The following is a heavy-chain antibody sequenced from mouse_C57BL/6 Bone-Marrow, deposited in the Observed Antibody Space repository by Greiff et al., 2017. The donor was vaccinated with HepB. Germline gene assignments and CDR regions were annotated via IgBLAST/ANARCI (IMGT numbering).Heavy chain of an antibody. CDR2: INYDGSST. CDR3: ARERRYGSSSYYAMDY. D-gene: IGHD1-1*01. CDR1: GFTFSDYY. V-gene: IGHV5-16*01. Sequence: EVKVVESEGGLVQPGSSMKLSCTASGFTFSDYYMAWVRQVPEKGLEWVANINYDGSSTYYLDSLKSRFIISRDNAKNILYLQMSSLKSEDTATYYCARERRYGSSSYYAMDYWGQGTSVTVSS. J-gene: IGHJ4*01.